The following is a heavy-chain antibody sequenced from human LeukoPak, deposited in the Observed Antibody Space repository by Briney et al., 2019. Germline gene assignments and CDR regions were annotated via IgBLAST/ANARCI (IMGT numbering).Heavy chain of an antibody. V-gene: IGHV3-30*02. CDR1: GFTFSSYG. J-gene: IGHJ6*02. D-gene: IGHD6-13*01. Sequence: GGSLRLSCAASGFTFSSYGMHWVRQAPGKGLEWVAFIRYDGSNKYYADSVKGRFTISRDNSKNTLYLQMNSLRAEDTAVYYCAKQDPYSSSSYYYGMDVWGQGTTVTVSS. CDR3: AKQDPYSSSSYYYGMDV. CDR2: IRYDGSNK.